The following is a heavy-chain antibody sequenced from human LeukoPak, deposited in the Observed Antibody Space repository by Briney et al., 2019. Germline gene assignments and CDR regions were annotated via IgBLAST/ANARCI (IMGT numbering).Heavy chain of an antibody. CDR1: GFTFSSYS. V-gene: IGHV3-21*01. D-gene: IGHD4-11*01. Sequence: PGGSLRLSCAASGFTFSSYSMNWVRQALGKGLEWVSSISSSSSYIYYADSVKGRFTISRDNAKNSLYLQMNSLRAEDTAVYYCARFITVIDYTPYYGMDVWGQGTTVTVSS. J-gene: IGHJ6*02. CDR3: ARFITVIDYTPYYGMDV. CDR2: ISSSSSYI.